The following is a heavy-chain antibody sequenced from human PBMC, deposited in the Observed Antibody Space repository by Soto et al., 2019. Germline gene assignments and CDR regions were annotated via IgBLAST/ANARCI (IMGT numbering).Heavy chain of an antibody. CDR3: ARAFDGDYYYYMDV. J-gene: IGHJ6*03. CDR1: GGSFSGYY. D-gene: IGHD3-9*01. Sequence: QVQLQQWGAGLLKPSETLSLTCAVYGGSFSGYYWSWIRQPPGKGLEWIGEINHSGSTNYNPSLKSRVTISVDTSKNQFSLKLSSVTAAYTAVYYCARAFDGDYYYYMDVWGKGTTVTVSS. V-gene: IGHV4-34*01. CDR2: INHSGST.